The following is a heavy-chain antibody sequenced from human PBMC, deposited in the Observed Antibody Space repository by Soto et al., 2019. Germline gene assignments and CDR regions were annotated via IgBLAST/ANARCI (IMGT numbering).Heavy chain of an antibody. J-gene: IGHJ6*02. CDR1: GFSFSSYA. Sequence: GGSLRLSCAASGFSFSSYAMTWVRQAPGRGLEWVSAISGSGSPTYYADSVKGRFTISRDNSKNTLYLQMNSLRPEDTALYYCAKARLWGGDGYNSYYYNAMDVWGQGTTVTAS. CDR3: AKARLWGGDGYNSYYYNAMDV. D-gene: IGHD3-16*01. V-gene: IGHV3-23*01. CDR2: ISGSGSPT.